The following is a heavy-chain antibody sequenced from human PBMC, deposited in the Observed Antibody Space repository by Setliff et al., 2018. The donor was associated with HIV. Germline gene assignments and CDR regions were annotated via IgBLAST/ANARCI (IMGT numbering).Heavy chain of an antibody. Sequence: SETLSLTCSVSGGSIDSSDYYWGWIRQPPGKGLEWIGTVYYTGSTFYNPSLESRVTISVDTSKNHFSLKLSSVTAADTAIYFCARQFRYPNRAVAGVDYWGQGTLVTVSS. CDR1: GGSIDSSDYY. J-gene: IGHJ4*02. CDR3: ARQFRYPNRAVAGVDY. CDR2: VYYTGST. D-gene: IGHD6-19*01. V-gene: IGHV4-39*01.